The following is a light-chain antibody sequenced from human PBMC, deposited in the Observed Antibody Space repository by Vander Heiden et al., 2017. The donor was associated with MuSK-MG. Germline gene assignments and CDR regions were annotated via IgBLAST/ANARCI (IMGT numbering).Light chain of an antibody. V-gene: IGKV4-1*01. CDR3: QQYYSTPPT. CDR2: WAS. CDR1: QSVLYTSNNLNY. J-gene: IGKJ1*01. Sequence: DIVMTQSPDSLAVSLGERATINCRSSQSVLYTSNNLNYLAWYQQKPGQPPHLLIYWASTRESGVPDRFSGSGSGTDFTLTISSLQAEDVAVYYCQQYYSTPPTFGQGTKEEIK.